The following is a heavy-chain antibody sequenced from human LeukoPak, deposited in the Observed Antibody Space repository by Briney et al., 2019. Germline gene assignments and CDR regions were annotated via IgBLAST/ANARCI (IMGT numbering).Heavy chain of an antibody. CDR1: GGSISSYY. J-gene: IGHJ5*02. V-gene: IGHV4-59*01. CDR2: IYYSGST. Sequence: PSETLSLTCTVSGGSISSYYWSWIRQPPGKGLEWIGYIYYSGSTNYNPSPKSRVTISVDTSKNQFSLKLSSVTAADTAVYYCARDPPTYSSYAPWGQGTLVTVSS. CDR3: ARDPPTYSSYAP. D-gene: IGHD6-6*01.